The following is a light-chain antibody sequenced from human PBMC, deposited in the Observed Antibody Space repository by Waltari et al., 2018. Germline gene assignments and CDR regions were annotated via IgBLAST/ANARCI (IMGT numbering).Light chain of an antibody. J-gene: IGKJ3*01. CDR2: GAS. Sequence: EIVLTQYPGTLSLSPGEGASLSCRASQSYNANSLAWYQQKPDQAPRLLIYGASTRATGIPDRFSGSGSGTDFTLTITRLEPEDFAVYFCHQYGNSPRTFGPGTKLDIK. V-gene: IGKV3-20*01. CDR3: HQYGNSPRT. CDR1: QSYNANS.